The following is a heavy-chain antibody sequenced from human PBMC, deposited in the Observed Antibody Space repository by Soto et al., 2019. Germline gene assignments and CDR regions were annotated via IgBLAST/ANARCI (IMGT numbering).Heavy chain of an antibody. Sequence: SETLSLTCTVSGGSISSGGYYWSWIRQHPGKGLEWIGYIYYSGSTYYNPSLKSRVTISVDTPKNQFSLKLSSVTAADTAVYYCARKATYYDILTGYSPFDPWGQGTLVTVSS. J-gene: IGHJ5*02. CDR3: ARKATYYDILTGYSPFDP. D-gene: IGHD3-9*01. CDR1: GGSISSGGYY. CDR2: IYYSGST. V-gene: IGHV4-31*03.